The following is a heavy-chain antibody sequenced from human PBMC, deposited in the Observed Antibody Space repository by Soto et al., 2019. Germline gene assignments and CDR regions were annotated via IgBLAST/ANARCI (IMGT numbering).Heavy chain of an antibody. V-gene: IGHV1-8*01. Sequence: SVKVSCKASGYTFTSYDITWVRQASGQGLEWMGWINPNSGNKGYAQKFQGRVTMTRNASKSTAYMEVSSLRSEDTAVYYCASWWDPYSYGMDVWGQGTTVTVSS. J-gene: IGHJ6*02. CDR1: GYTFTSYD. D-gene: IGHD1-26*01. CDR2: INPNSGNK. CDR3: ASWWDPYSYGMDV.